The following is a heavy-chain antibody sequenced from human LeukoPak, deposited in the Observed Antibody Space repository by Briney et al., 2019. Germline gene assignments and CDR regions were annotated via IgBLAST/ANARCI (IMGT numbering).Heavy chain of an antibody. CDR1: GFTFSSYG. V-gene: IGHV3-30*18. J-gene: IGHJ4*02. CDR3: AKDIRSSGYSLFY. Sequence: GGSLRLSCAASGFTFSSYGMHWVRQAPGKGLEWVAVISYDGSDKYYADSVKGRFTISRDNSKNTLYLQMNSLRAEDTAVYYCAKDIRSSGYSLFYWGQGTLVTVSS. D-gene: IGHD3-22*01. CDR2: ISYDGSDK.